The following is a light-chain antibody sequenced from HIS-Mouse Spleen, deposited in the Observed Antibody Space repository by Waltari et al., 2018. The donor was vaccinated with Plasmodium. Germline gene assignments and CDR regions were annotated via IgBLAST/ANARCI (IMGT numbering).Light chain of an antibody. Sequence: DIQMTQSPSSLSASVGDRVPSTCRASQSISSYLNWYQQKPGKAPKLLIYAASSLQSGVPSRFSGSGSGTDFTLTISSLQPEDFATYYCQQSHTFGQGTKLEIK. J-gene: IGKJ2*01. CDR3: QQSHT. CDR1: QSISSY. CDR2: AAS. V-gene: IGKV1-39*01.